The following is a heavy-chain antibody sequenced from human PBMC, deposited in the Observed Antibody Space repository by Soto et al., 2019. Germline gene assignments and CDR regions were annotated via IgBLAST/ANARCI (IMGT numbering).Heavy chain of an antibody. Sequence: QVQLQEAGPGLVKPSQTLSLTCRVSGGSNPSGGLYWSWVRPHPGKGLEWIGFIYYSWSNNYNPSLKSRVTISVDTSKNQFSLKLTSVTAADTAVYYCVLSSFPLYYGMDVWGQGTTVTVSS. CDR3: VLSSFPLYYGMDV. CDR1: GGSNPSGGLY. CDR2: IYYSWSN. V-gene: IGHV4-31*03. J-gene: IGHJ6*02.